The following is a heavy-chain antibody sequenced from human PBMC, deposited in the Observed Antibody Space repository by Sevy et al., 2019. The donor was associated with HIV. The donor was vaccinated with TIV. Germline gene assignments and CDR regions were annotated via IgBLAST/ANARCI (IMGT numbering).Heavy chain of an antibody. CDR1: GFTFSSYA. V-gene: IGHV3-30*04. CDR3: ARDLGEGGARLFDY. CDR2: ISYDGSNK. J-gene: IGHJ4*02. D-gene: IGHD3-16*01. Sequence: GGSLRLSCAASGFTFSSYAMHWVRQAPGKGLEWVAVISYDGSNKYYADSVKGRFTISRDNSKNTLYLQMNSLGAEDTAVYYCARDLGEGGARLFDYWGQGTLVTVSS.